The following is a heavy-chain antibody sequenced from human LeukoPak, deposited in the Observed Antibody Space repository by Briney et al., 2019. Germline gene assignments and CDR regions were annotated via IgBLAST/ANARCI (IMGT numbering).Heavy chain of an antibody. CDR1: GYTFTGYY. D-gene: IGHD6-19*01. CDR3: ARIWLVRGYTYFDQ. CDR2: INPNSGGT. J-gene: IGHJ4*02. Sequence: ASVKVSCKASGYTFTGYYMHWVRQAPGQGLEWMGWINPNSGGTNYAQKFQGRVTMTRDTSISTAYMELSSLRSDDTAVYYCARIWLVRGYTYFDQWGQGTLVTVSS. V-gene: IGHV1-2*02.